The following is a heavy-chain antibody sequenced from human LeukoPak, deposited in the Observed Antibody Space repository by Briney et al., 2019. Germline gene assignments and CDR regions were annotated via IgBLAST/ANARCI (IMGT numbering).Heavy chain of an antibody. V-gene: IGHV3-21*01. J-gene: IGHJ4*02. CDR2: ISSSSSYI. D-gene: IGHD7-27*01. CDR1: GFTFSSYS. CDR3: ARLNGVMAFDY. Sequence: GGSLRLSCAASGFTFSSYSMNWVRQAPGKGLEWVSSISSSSSYIYYADSVKGRFTISRDNATNSLYLQMNSLRAEDTAVYYCARLNGVMAFDYWGQGTLVTVSS.